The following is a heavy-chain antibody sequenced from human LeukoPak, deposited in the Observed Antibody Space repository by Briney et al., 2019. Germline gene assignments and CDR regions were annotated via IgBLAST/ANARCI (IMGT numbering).Heavy chain of an antibody. V-gene: IGHV1-2*02. D-gene: IGHD3-9*01. CDR3: ARWLGITMFSPYGMDV. CDR1: GYTFTGYY. Sequence: EASVKVSCKASGYTFTGYYMHWVRQAPGQGLEWMGWINPNSGGTNYAQKFQGRVTMTRDTSISTAYMELSRLRSDDTAVYYCARWLGITMFSPYGMDVWGQGTTVTVSS. J-gene: IGHJ6*02. CDR2: INPNSGGT.